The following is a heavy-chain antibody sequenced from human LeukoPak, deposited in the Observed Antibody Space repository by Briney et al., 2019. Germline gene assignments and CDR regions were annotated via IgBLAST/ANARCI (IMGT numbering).Heavy chain of an antibody. CDR1: GGSISSSSYY. J-gene: IGHJ4*02. CDR2: IYYSGSS. V-gene: IGHV4-61*01. Sequence: KTSETLSLTCTVSGGSISSSSYYWSWIRQPPGKGLEWIGYIYYSGSSNYNPSLKSRVTISVDTSKKQFSLKLRSVTAADTAVYYCARVSGYDWESFYDYWGQGTLVTVSS. CDR3: ARVSGYDWESFYDY. D-gene: IGHD5-12*01.